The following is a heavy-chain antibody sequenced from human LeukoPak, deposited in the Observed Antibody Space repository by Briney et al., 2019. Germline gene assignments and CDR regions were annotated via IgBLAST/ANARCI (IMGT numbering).Heavy chain of an antibody. V-gene: IGHV3-33*01. Sequence: PGGSLRLSCAASGFTFGSYGMHWVRQAPGKGLEWVAVIWYDGSNKHYADSVKGRFTISRDNSKNTLYLQMNSLRAEGTAVYYCASEVVITHDDAFDIWGQGTMVTVSS. CDR3: ASEVVITHDDAFDI. CDR1: GFTFGSYG. D-gene: IGHD3-22*01. CDR2: IWYDGSNK. J-gene: IGHJ3*02.